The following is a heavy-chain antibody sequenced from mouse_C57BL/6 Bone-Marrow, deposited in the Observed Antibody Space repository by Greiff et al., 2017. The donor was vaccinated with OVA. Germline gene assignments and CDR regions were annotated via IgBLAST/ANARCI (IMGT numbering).Heavy chain of an antibody. Sequence: EVNVVESGEGLVKPGGSLKLSCAASGFTFSSYAMSWVRQTPEKRLEWVAYISSGGDYIYYADTVKGRFTISRDNARNTLYLQMSSLKSEDTAMYYCTRVDAWFAYWGQGTLVTVSA. CDR2: ISSGGDYI. J-gene: IGHJ3*01. CDR3: TRVDAWFAY. V-gene: IGHV5-9-1*02. CDR1: GFTFSSYA.